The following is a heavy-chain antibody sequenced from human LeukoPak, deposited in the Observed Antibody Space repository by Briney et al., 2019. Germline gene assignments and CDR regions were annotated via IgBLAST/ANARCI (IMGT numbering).Heavy chain of an antibody. CDR2: IYTSGST. J-gene: IGHJ1*01. V-gene: IGHV4-4*07. CDR3: ARDTGGYCSGGSCYSGAAEYFQH. D-gene: IGHD2-15*01. Sequence: SETLSLTCTVSGGSISSYYWSWIRQPAGKGLEWIGRIYTSGSTNYNPSLKSRVTMSVDTSKNQFSLKLSSVTAADTAVYYCARDTGGYCSGGSCYSGAAEYFQHWGQGTLVTVSS. CDR1: GGSISSYY.